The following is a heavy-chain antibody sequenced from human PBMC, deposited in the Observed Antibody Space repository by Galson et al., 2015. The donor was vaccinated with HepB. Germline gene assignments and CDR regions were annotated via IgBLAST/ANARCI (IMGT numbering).Heavy chain of an antibody. Sequence: SVKVSCKASGYTFTGYYMHWVRQAPGQGLEWMGWINPNSGGTNYAQKFQGRVTMTRDTSISTAYMELSRLRSDDTAVYYCARANHYGDYGGSYELLPDYWGQGTLVTVSS. V-gene: IGHV1-2*02. J-gene: IGHJ4*02. D-gene: IGHD4-17*01. CDR2: INPNSGGT. CDR1: GYTFTGYY. CDR3: ARANHYGDYGGSYELLPDY.